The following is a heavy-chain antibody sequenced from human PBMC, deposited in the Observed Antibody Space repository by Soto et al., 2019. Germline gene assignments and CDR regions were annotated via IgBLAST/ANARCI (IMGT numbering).Heavy chain of an antibody. CDR2: ISSSGGST. D-gene: IGHD4-17*01. CDR3: AHPRGYGVFDAVDI. CDR1: GIQFSTYA. Sequence: EGQLLESGGGLVQPGGFLRLSCAASGIQFSTYAMNWVRQAPGKGPEWVSAISSSGGSTFYAESVRGRFTISRDNSINTLYLQMSSLRTEDTAVYYCAHPRGYGVFDAVDIWGQGTMVTVSS. J-gene: IGHJ3*02. V-gene: IGHV3-23*01.